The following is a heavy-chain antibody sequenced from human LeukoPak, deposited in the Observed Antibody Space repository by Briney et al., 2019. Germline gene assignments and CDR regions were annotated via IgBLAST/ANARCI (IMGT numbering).Heavy chain of an antibody. CDR3: ARAQTLFWEFDGFDI. Sequence: GGSLRLSCAGSGFTISSYWMAWVRQAPGRGLEWVAYIKQDGSEKNYVDLVKGRFTISRDNAENSVYLQMNSLRDEDTAVYSCARAQTLFWEFDGFDIWGRGTKVTVSS. V-gene: IGHV3-7*02. J-gene: IGHJ3*02. CDR1: GFTISSYW. D-gene: IGHD3-3*01. CDR2: IKQDGSEK.